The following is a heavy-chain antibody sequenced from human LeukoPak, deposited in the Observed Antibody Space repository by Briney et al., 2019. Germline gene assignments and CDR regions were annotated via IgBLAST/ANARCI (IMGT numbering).Heavy chain of an antibody. J-gene: IGHJ4*02. CDR3: AKDHYWSIDY. CDR2: IWYDGSNK. Sequence: GGSLRLSCAASGFTFSSYGMHWVRRAPGKGLEWVAVIWYDGSNKYYADSVKGRFTISRDNSKNTLYLQMNSLRAEDTGVYYCAKDHYWSIDYWGRGTLVTVSS. CDR1: GFTFSSYG. V-gene: IGHV3-33*06. D-gene: IGHD3-3*01.